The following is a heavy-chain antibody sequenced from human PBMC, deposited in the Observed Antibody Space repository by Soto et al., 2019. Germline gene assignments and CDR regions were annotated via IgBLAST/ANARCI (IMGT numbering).Heavy chain of an antibody. Sequence: QGQLVESGGGVVQPGVSLRLSCEASGFTFSTYGMHWVRQAPGKGLEWVAVISYDGSHKYYADSVKGRFTISRDNSKNTLYVQRGNLRVEDTAMYYCASDPSAFYYYDTTGPQNWFDPWGQGTLVTVSS. CDR3: ASDPSAFYYYDTTGPQNWFDP. V-gene: IGHV3-30*03. J-gene: IGHJ5*02. CDR2: ISYDGSHK. CDR1: GFTFSTYG. D-gene: IGHD3-22*01.